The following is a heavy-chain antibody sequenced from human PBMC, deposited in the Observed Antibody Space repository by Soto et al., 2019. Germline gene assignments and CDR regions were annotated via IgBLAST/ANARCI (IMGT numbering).Heavy chain of an antibody. D-gene: IGHD6-19*01. Sequence: QVQVVESGGGVVQPGRSLRLSCTASGFTFRSHAMHWVRQAPGKGLEWVAQIWYDGSNKYYADSVKGRFTISRDNSKNTQYVQMDSLRVEDTAVYYCARDGQSLPPYALEVWGQGTSVTVS. J-gene: IGHJ6*02. CDR2: IWYDGSNK. CDR1: GFTFRSHA. CDR3: ARDGQSLPPYALEV. V-gene: IGHV3-33*01.